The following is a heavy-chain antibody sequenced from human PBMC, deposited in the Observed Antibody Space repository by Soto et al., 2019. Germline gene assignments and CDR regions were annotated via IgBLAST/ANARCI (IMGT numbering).Heavy chain of an antibody. V-gene: IGHV3-74*01. D-gene: IGHD6-13*01. CDR3: AKAECTAAQPGL. Sequence: EVQLVESGGGLVQPGGSLRLSCEASGFIFSTHWMHWVRQVPGKGLDWVARIEDDGRRTDYADSVKGRFTISRDNAKSTLFLQLNNLRVEDTATYHCAKAECTAAQPGLWGRGTLVTVSS. CDR1: GFIFSTHW. CDR2: IEDDGRRT. J-gene: IGHJ4*02.